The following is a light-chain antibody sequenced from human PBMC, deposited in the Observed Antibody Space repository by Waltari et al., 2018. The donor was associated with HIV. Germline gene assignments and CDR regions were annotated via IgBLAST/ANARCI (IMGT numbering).Light chain of an antibody. CDR1: QSVGRNY. J-gene: IGKJ3*01. Sequence: EIVLTQSPGTLSLSPGERGTLSCRASQSVGRNYLAWYQQKPGQAPRLLIYDASNRATGIPDRFSGGGSGTDFTLTISRLEPEDFAVYFCQQYASSPLTFGPGTKVDIK. V-gene: IGKV3-20*01. CDR2: DAS. CDR3: QQYASSPLT.